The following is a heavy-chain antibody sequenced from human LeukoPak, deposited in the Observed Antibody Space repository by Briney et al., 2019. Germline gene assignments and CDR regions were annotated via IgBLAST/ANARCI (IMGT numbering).Heavy chain of an antibody. CDR1: GGSISSYY. Sequence: SETLSLTCTVSGGSISSYYWSWIRQPPGKGLEWIRYIYYSGSTNYNPSLKSRVTISVDTSKNQFSLKLSSVTAADTAVHYCARGYCSGGSCYGSPFEYWGQGTLVTVSS. D-gene: IGHD2-15*01. J-gene: IGHJ4*02. V-gene: IGHV4-59*01. CDR2: IYYSGST. CDR3: ARGYCSGGSCYGSPFEY.